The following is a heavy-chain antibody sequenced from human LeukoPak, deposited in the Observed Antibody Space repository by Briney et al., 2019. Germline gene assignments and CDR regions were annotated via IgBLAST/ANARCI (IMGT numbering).Heavy chain of an antibody. D-gene: IGHD3-16*02. CDR3: ARVAMITFGGVIVDGDYYFDY. CDR2: INPSGGST. CDR1: GYTFTSYY. Sequence: ASVKVSCKAPGYTFTSYYMHWVRQAPGQGLEWMGIINPSGGSTSYAQKFQGRVTMTRDTSTSTVHMELSSLRSEDTAVYYCARVAMITFGGVIVDGDYYFDYWGQGTLVTVSS. V-gene: IGHV1-46*01. J-gene: IGHJ4*02.